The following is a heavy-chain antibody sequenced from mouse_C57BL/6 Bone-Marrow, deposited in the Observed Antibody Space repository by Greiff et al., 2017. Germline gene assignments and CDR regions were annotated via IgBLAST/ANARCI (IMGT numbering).Heavy chain of an antibody. J-gene: IGHJ2*01. CDR3: ARWAVVGYYFDY. CDR1: GYTFTDYY. V-gene: IGHV1-26*01. D-gene: IGHD1-1*01. CDR2: INPNNGGT. Sequence: EVQLQQSGPELVKPGASVKISCKASGYTFTDYYMNWVKQSHGKSLEWIGDINPNNGGTSYNQKFKGKATLTVDKSSSTAYMELRSLTSEDSAVYYCARWAVVGYYFDYWGQGTTLTVSS.